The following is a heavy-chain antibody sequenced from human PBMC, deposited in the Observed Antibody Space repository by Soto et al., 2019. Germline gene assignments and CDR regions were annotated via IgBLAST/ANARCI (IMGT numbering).Heavy chain of an antibody. V-gene: IGHV3-23*01. D-gene: IGHD5-12*01. CDR2: ISGSGGST. CDR1: GFTFSSYA. Sequence: EVQLLESGGGLVQPGGSLRLSCAASGFTFSSYAMSWVRQAPGKGLEWVSAISGSGGSTYYADSVKGRFTISRDNSKNPLYLKMSSGGAEDGAVFYGGKGRGGATGGGGWGQGTLVTVSS. J-gene: IGHJ4*02. CDR3: GKGRGGATGGGG.